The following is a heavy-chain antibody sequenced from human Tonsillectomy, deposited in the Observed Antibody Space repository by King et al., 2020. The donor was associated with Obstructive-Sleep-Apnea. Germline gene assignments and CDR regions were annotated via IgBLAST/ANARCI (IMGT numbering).Heavy chain of an antibody. V-gene: IGHV3-21*01. J-gene: IGHJ5*02. CDR1: GFTFSSYS. Sequence: LVESGGGLVKPGGSLRLSCAASGFTFSSYSMNWVRQAPGKGLEWVSSISSSSSYIYYADSVKGRFTISRDNAKNSLYLQMNSLRAEDTAVYYCARDGEGYFEANWFDPWGQGTLVTVSS. CDR3: ARDGEGYFEANWFDP. CDR2: ISSSSSYI. D-gene: IGHD3-9*01.